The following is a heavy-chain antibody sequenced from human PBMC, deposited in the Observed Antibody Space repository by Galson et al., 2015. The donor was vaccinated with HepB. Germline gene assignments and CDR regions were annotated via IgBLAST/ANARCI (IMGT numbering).Heavy chain of an antibody. CDR1: GYTFTRYG. CDR2: ISAYNGNT. Sequence: SVKVSCKASGYTFTRYGISWVRQAPGQGLEWMGWISAYNGNTNYAQKLQGRVTMTTDTSTSTAYMELRSLRSDDTAVYYCARAIVLMVYAIRSGYYYGMDVWAQGTTVTVSS. J-gene: IGHJ6*02. D-gene: IGHD2-8*01. CDR3: ARAIVLMVYAIRSGYYYGMDV. V-gene: IGHV1-18*04.